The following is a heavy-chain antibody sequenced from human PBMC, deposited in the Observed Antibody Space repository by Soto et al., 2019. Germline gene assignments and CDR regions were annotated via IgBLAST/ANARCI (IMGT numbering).Heavy chain of an antibody. Sequence: GGSLRLSCAASGFTFSSYGMHWVRQAPGKGLEWVAVISYDGSNKYYADSVKGRFTISRDNSKNTLYLQMNSLRAGDTAVYYCAKGSADKAMFYYYGMDVWGQGTMVTVYS. D-gene: IGHD5-18*01. CDR2: ISYDGSNK. V-gene: IGHV3-30*18. CDR3: AKGSADKAMFYYYGMDV. J-gene: IGHJ6*02. CDR1: GFTFSSYG.